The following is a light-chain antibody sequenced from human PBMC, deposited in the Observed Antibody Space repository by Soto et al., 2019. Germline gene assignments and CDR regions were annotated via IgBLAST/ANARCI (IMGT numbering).Light chain of an antibody. CDR3: CSYTSSDTRV. Sequence: QSALTQPRSVSGSPGQSVTISCTGTSSDIGNYKYVSWYQQKPGKAPKVIIYDVTERPSGIPDRFFGSKFDNTASLTISGLQADDEADYYCCSYTSSDTRVFGGGTKVTVL. J-gene: IGLJ2*01. CDR1: SSDIGNYKY. V-gene: IGLV2-11*01. CDR2: DVT.